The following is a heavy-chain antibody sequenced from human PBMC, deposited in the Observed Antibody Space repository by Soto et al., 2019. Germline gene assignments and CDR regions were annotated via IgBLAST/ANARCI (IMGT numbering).Heavy chain of an antibody. Sequence: GGSLRLSCAASGFTFSSYAMSWVRQAPGKGLEWVSAISGSRTTTAYADSVKGRFTISRDNSKNTLYLQMNSLRIDDTAIYYCAKDAGSVCSGSSGDYWGQGTLVTVSS. CDR3: AKDAGSVCSGSSGDY. CDR1: GFTFSSYA. CDR2: ISGSRTTT. J-gene: IGHJ4*02. V-gene: IGHV3-23*01. D-gene: IGHD2-15*01.